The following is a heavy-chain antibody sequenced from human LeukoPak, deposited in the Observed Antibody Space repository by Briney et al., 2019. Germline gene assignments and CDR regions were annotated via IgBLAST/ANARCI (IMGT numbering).Heavy chain of an antibody. Sequence: GSVKVSCTASGYTFTSYGISWVRQAPGQGLEWIGWISAYNGNTNYAQKPQGRVTMTTDTSTSIAYMELRSVRSADTAVYYCARSGGSGYDIWGQGTLVTVSS. J-gene: IGHJ4*02. CDR1: GYTFTSYG. CDR3: ARSGGSGYDI. V-gene: IGHV1-18*04. CDR2: ISAYNGNT. D-gene: IGHD5-12*01.